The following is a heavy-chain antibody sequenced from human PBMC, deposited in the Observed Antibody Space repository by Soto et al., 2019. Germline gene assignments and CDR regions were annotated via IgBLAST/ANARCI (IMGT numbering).Heavy chain of an antibody. Sequence: ASVKVSCKASGVILTTYAMHWVRQAPGQSPEWMGWIAAVNGKTDYSQKFQDRVTITSDTSANTLYLELTGLRFEDTAVYYCARGNTGYDYGFFEYWGHGTLVTVSS. CDR3: ARGNTGYDYGFFEY. CDR2: IAAVNGKT. V-gene: IGHV1-3*01. CDR1: GVILTTYA. D-gene: IGHD3-10*01. J-gene: IGHJ4*01.